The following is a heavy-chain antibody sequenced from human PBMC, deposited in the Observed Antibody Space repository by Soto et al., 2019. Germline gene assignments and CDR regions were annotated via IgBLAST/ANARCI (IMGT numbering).Heavy chain of an antibody. V-gene: IGHV4-31*04. CDR1: GGSISSGDYF. J-gene: IGHJ6*02. D-gene: IGHD1-26*01. CDR2: ISSSART. Sequence: QVRLQESGPGLVKPSQTLSLSCTVSGGSISSGDYFWTLSGPHPGQGLERIAYISSSARTYYNPSLPSRVSMTLVTSDNQFSLRLSSVTAADTAVFYCALDRRVGSQRSYYGLDVWSQGTTVTVSS. CDR3: ALDRRVGSQRSYYGLDV.